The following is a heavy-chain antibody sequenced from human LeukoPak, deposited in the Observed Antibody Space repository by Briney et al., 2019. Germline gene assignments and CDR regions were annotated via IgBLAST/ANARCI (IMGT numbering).Heavy chain of an antibody. D-gene: IGHD6-19*01. CDR2: ISSSGSTI. CDR1: GFTFSSYE. CDR3: ARDLDSSGWFDY. V-gene: IGHV3-48*03. J-gene: IGHJ4*02. Sequence: GGSLRLSCAASGFTFSSYEMNWVRQAPGKGLEWVSYISSSGSTIYYADSVKGRFTISRDNAKNSLYLQMNSLRAEDTAVYYCARDLDSSGWFDYWGQGTLATVSS.